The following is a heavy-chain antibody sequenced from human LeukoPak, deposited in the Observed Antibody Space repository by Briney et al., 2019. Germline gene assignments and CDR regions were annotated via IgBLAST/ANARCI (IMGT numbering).Heavy chain of an antibody. D-gene: IGHD3-10*01. CDR3: ARERVLLWFGELPYYFDY. CDR2: INHSGST. CDR1: GGSFSGYY. J-gene: IGHJ4*02. Sequence: SETLSLTCAVYGGSFSGYYWSWIRRPPGKGLEWIGEINHSGSTNYNPSLKSRVTISVDTSKNQFSLKLSSVTAADTAVYYCARERVLLWFGELPYYFDYWGQGTLVTVSS. V-gene: IGHV4-34*01.